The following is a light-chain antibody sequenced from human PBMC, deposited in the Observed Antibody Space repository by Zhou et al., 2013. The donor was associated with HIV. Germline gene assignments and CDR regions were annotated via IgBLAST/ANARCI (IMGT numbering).Light chain of an antibody. CDR3: QQSYSNPIT. CDR1: QDISNY. Sequence: DIQMTQSPSSLSASVGDRVTITCQASQDISNYLNWYQQKPGKAPKLLIYDASNLETGVPSRFSGSGSGTDFTLTISSLQPEDFAAYYCQQSYSNPITFGQGTRL. J-gene: IGKJ5*01. CDR2: DAS. V-gene: IGKV1-33*01.